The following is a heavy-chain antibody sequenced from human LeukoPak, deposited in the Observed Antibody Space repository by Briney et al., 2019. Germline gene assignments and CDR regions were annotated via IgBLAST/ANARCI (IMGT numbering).Heavy chain of an antibody. CDR3: AKKKGIAAAGWDAFDI. Sequence: GGSLRLSCAASGFTFSSYWMSWVRQAPGKGLEWVANIKQDGSEKYYVDSVKGRFTISRDNAKNSLHLQMNSLRAEDTAVYYCAKKKGIAAAGWDAFDIWGQGTIVTVSS. V-gene: IGHV3-7*01. CDR1: GFTFSSYW. CDR2: IKQDGSEK. D-gene: IGHD6-13*01. J-gene: IGHJ3*02.